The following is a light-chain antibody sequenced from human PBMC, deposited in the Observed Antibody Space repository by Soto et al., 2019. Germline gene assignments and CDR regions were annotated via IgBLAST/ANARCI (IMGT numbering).Light chain of an antibody. J-gene: IGLJ1*01. CDR1: RSDVGTYNL. CDR3: FSYAGSPTSYV. CDR2: EGS. Sequence: QSVLTQPASVSGSRGQSITFSCTVARSDVGTYNLVSWYQQHPNKTPKFIIYEGSKRPSGVSDRFSGSQSGNTASLTISGLQGDDEADYYCFSYAGSPTSYVFGSGPKVTVL. V-gene: IGLV2-23*01.